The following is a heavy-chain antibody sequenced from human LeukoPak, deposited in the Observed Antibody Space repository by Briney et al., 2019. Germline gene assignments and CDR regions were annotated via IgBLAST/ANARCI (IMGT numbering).Heavy chain of an antibody. Sequence: ASVKVSCKVSGYTLTELSMHWVRQAPGKGLEWMGGFDPEDGETIYAQKFQGRVTMTEDTSTDTAYMELSSLRSEDTAVYYCARGRAAAAGHSRRGAFDIWGQGTMVTVSS. CDR3: ARGRAAAAGHSRRGAFDI. J-gene: IGHJ3*02. D-gene: IGHD6-13*01. V-gene: IGHV1-24*01. CDR1: GYTLTELS. CDR2: FDPEDGET.